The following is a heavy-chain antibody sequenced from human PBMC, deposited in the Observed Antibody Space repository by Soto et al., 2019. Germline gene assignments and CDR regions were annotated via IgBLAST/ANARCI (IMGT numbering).Heavy chain of an antibody. CDR1: GGSFSGYY. J-gene: IGHJ5*02. CDR2: IYYSGST. D-gene: IGHD2-8*01. CDR3: ARRTNWFDP. Sequence: SETLSLTCAVYGGSFSGYYWSWIRQPPGKGLEWIGYIYYSGSTYYNPSLKSRVTISVDTSKNQFSLKLRSVTAADTAVYYCARRTNWFDPWGQGTLVTVSS. V-gene: IGHV4-59*08.